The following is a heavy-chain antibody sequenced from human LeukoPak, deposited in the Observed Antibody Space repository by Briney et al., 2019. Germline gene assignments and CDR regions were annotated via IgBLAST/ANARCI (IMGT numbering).Heavy chain of an antibody. V-gene: IGHV4-59*01. D-gene: IGHD2-2*02. Sequence: SETLSLTCTVSGGSISSYYWSWIRQPPGKGLEWIGYIYYTGTTNYNPSLKSRVTVSVDTSRSQFSLKLSSATAADTAVYYCARGLVVPAAIHYYYYMDVWGKGTTVTVSS. CDR3: ARGLVVPAAIHYYYYMDV. CDR2: IYYTGTT. J-gene: IGHJ6*03. CDR1: GGSISSYY.